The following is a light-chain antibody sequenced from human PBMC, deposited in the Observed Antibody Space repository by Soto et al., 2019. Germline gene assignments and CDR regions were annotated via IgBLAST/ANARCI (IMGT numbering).Light chain of an antibody. V-gene: IGKV1-5*01. CDR3: QQYKSYCT. Sequence: DIQMTQSPSTLSASVGDRVTITCRASQSISSWLAWYQQKPGKAPKLLIYDASSLESGVPSRFSGSGSGTEFTLTISSLQPDDFATYYCQQYKSYCTFGQGTKLEIK. CDR1: QSISSW. J-gene: IGKJ2*02. CDR2: DAS.